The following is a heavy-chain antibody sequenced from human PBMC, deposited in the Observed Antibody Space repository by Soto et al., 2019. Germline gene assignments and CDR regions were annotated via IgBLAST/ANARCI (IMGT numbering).Heavy chain of an antibody. D-gene: IGHD6-19*01. CDR1: GGSISSSSYY. CDR3: ARVSSGWYYFDY. V-gene: IGHV4-39*01. Sequence: SETLSLTCTVSGGSISSSSYYWGWIRQPPGKGLEWIGSIYYSGSTYYNPSLKSRVTISLDTSKNQFSGKLSSVTAADTAVYYCARVSSGWYYFDYWGQGTLVTVSS. CDR2: IYYSGST. J-gene: IGHJ4*02.